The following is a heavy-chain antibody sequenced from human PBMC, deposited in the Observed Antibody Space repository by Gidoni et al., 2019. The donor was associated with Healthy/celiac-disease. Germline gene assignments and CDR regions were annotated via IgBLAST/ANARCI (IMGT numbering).Heavy chain of an antibody. CDR3: ARELRYFDWPPRDDY. CDR1: GYTFTSYG. D-gene: IGHD3-9*01. CDR2: IRAYNGNT. J-gene: IGHJ4*02. V-gene: IGHV1-18*01. Sequence: QVQLVQSGAEVKKPGASVKVSCKASGYTFTSYGISWVRQAPGQGLEWMGWIRAYNGNTNYAQKLQGRVTMTTDTSTSTAYMELRSLRSDDTAVYYCARELRYFDWPPRDDYWGQGTLVTVSS.